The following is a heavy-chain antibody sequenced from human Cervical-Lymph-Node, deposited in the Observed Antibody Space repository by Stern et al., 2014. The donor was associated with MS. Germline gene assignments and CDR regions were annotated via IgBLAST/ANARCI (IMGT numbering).Heavy chain of an antibody. D-gene: IGHD2-8*01. CDR3: ARDNDDNGMDV. J-gene: IGHJ6*02. CDR2: FIPIFGTT. CDR1: GGTFINHA. V-gene: IGHV1-69*01. Sequence: QVQLGQSGAEVKKPGSSGKVSCKAYGGTFINHAISWVRQAPGQGLEWMGGFIPIFGTTHYAQKFQGRVTITADESATTAYMELTSLRSQDTAVYYCARDNDDNGMDVWGQGTTVIVSS.